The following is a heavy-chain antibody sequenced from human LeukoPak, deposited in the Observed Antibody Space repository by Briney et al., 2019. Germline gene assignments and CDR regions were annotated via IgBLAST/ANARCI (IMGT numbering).Heavy chain of an antibody. V-gene: IGHV4-39*01. CDR1: GGSISSSSYY. CDR2: IYYSGST. Sequence: PSETLSLTCTVSGGSISSSSYYWGWIRQPPGKGLEWIGSIYYSGSTYYNPSLKSRVTISVDTSKNQFSLKLSSVTAADTAVYYCARLRYFDWLLWPSGFDYWGQATLSPSPQ. D-gene: IGHD3-9*01. J-gene: IGHJ4*02. CDR3: ARLRYFDWLLWPSGFDY.